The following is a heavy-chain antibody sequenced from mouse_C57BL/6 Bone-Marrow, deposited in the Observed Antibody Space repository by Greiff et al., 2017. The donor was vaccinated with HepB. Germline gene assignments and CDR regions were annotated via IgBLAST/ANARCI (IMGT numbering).Heavy chain of an antibody. V-gene: IGHV5-9*01. CDR3: ARLPPYDYVGYYAMDY. D-gene: IGHD2-4*01. Sequence: EVQGVDSGGGLVKPGGSLKLSCAASGFTFSSYTMSWVRQTPEKRLEWVATISGGGGNTYYPDSVKGRFTISRDNAKNTLYLQMSSLRSEDTALYYCARLPPYDYVGYYAMDYWGQGTSVTVSS. CDR1: GFTFSSYT. CDR2: ISGGGGNT. J-gene: IGHJ4*01.